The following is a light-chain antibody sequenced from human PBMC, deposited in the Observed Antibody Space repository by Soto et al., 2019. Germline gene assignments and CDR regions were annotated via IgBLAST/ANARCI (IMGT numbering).Light chain of an antibody. J-gene: IGKJ1*01. CDR2: GAS. CDR1: QSIINNF. V-gene: IGKV3-20*01. Sequence: EIVWTQSPGTLSLSPGEGVTLSCRASQSIINNFLAWYQQKPGQAPRLLIYGASSRATGIPDRFGGSGSGTDFTLTLSRLEPEDFAVYYCQQYVSSPWTFGQGTKVEIK. CDR3: QQYVSSPWT.